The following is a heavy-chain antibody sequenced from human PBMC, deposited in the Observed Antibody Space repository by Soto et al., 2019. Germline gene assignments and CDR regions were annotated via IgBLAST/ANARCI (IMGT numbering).Heavy chain of an antibody. CDR3: AREGRCSGGSCYSWFDP. D-gene: IGHD2-15*01. J-gene: IGHJ5*02. Sequence: QVQLQQSGPGLVKPSQTLSLTCAISGDSVSSNSAAWNWIRQSPSRGLEWLGRTYYRSKWYNDYAVSVKSRITINPDTSKNQFSLQLNSVTPEDTAVYYCAREGRCSGGSCYSWFDPWGQGTLVTISS. CDR1: GDSVSSNSAA. V-gene: IGHV6-1*01. CDR2: TYYRSKWYN.